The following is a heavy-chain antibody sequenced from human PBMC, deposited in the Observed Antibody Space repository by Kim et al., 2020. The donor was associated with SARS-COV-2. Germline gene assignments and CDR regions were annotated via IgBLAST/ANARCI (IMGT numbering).Heavy chain of an antibody. D-gene: IGHD6-19*01. V-gene: IGHV4-39*01. Sequence: SETLSLTCTVSGGSISSSSYYWGWIRQPPGKGLEWIGSIYYSGSTYYNPSLKSRVTISVDTSKNQFSLKLSSVTAADTAVYYCARQITVAGAGTTPFGYWGQGTLVTFSS. CDR3: ARQITVAGAGTTPFGY. CDR2: IYYSGST. J-gene: IGHJ4*02. CDR1: GGSISSSSYY.